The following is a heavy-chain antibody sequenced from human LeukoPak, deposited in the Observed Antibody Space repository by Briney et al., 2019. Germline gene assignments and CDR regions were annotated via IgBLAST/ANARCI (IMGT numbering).Heavy chain of an antibody. J-gene: IGHJ5*02. Sequence: PGGSLRLSCAASGFTFSDYYMSWIRQAPGKGLEWVSYISSSSSTIYYADSVKGRFTISRDNAKNSLYLQMNSLRAEDTAVYYCARDMEVGAKAWFDPWGQGTLVTVSS. D-gene: IGHD1-26*01. CDR1: GFTFSDYY. V-gene: IGHV3-11*04. CDR3: ARDMEVGAKAWFDP. CDR2: ISSSSSTI.